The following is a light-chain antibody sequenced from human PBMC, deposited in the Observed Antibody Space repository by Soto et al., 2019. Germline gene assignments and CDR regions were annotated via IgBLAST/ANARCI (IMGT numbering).Light chain of an antibody. V-gene: IGLV2-11*01. J-gene: IGLJ1*01. CDR3: CSYVGSYSFV. CDR2: DVN. Sequence: QSALTQPRSVSGSPGQSLTISCTGTSSDVGGYNYVSWYQQHPGKAPKIMIYDVNKRPSGVPDRFSGSKSGNTASLTISGLQAEDEADYYCCSYVGSYSFVFGTGTKLPVL. CDR1: SSDVGGYNY.